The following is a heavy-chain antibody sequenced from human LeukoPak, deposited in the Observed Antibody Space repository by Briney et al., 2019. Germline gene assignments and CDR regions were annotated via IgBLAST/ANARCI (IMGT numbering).Heavy chain of an antibody. CDR3: ARDPSGWDYYYYYYMDV. D-gene: IGHD6-19*01. CDR1: GFTFSSYS. CDR2: ISSSSSTI. Sequence: GGSLRLSCAASGFTFSSYSMNWVRKAPGKGLEWVSYISSSSSTIYYADSVKGRFTISRDNAKNSLYLQMNSLRAEDTAVYYCARDPSGWDYYYYYYMDVWGKGTTVTVSS. V-gene: IGHV3-48*04. J-gene: IGHJ6*03.